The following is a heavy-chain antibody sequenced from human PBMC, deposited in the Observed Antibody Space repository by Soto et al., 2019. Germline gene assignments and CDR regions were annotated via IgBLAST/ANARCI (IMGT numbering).Heavy chain of an antibody. V-gene: IGHV3-33*01. Sequence: QVQLVESGGGVVQPGRSLRLSCAASGFTFSSYGMHWVRQAPGKGLEWVAVIWYDGSNKYYADSVKGRFTISRDNSKNTLYLQMISLRAEDTAVYYCASLYCSSTSCLDYWGQGTLVTVSS. CDR2: IWYDGSNK. J-gene: IGHJ4*02. D-gene: IGHD2-2*01. CDR1: GFTFSSYG. CDR3: ASLYCSSTSCLDY.